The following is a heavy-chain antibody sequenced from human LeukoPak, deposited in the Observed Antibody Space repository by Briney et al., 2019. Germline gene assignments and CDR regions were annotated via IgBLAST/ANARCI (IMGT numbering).Heavy chain of an antibody. CDR1: GGSISSYY. CDR2: IYTSGST. V-gene: IGHV4-4*07. J-gene: IGHJ6*03. CDR3: ARVHCSSTSCPYYYYYYMDV. D-gene: IGHD2-2*01. Sequence: SETLSLTCTVSGGSISSYYWSWIRQPAGKGLEWIGRIYTSGSTNYKPSLKSRVTMSVDTSKNQFSLKLSSVTAADTAVYYCARVHCSSTSCPYYYYYYMDVWGKGTTVTVSS.